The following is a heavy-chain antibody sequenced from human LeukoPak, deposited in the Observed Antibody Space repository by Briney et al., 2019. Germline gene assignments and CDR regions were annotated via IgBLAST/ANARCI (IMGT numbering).Heavy chain of an antibody. CDR2: IYYSGST. D-gene: IGHD6-19*01. J-gene: IGHJ4*02. Sequence: SETLSLTCTVSGGSISSYYWSWIRQPPGKGLEWIGYIYYSGSTNYNPSLKSRVTISVDTSKNQFSLKLSSVTAADTAVYYCASQQWSHPSYYWGQGTLVTVSS. CDR1: GGSISSYY. CDR3: ASQQWSHPSYY. V-gene: IGHV4-59*01.